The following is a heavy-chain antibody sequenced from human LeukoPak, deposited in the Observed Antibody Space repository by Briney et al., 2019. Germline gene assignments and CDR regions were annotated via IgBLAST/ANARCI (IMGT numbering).Heavy chain of an antibody. J-gene: IGHJ4*02. CDR1: GYTFTSYG. V-gene: IGHV1-18*01. D-gene: IGHD3-10*01. CDR2: ISGYNGNT. CDR3: ARDRRRYYSGSGSYSPDY. Sequence: ASVKVSCKASGYTFTSYGISWVRQAPGQGLEWMGWISGYNGNTKYAQNLQGRATMTTDTSTSTAYMELRTLRSDDTAVYYCARDRRRYYSGSGSYSPDYWGQGTLVTVSS.